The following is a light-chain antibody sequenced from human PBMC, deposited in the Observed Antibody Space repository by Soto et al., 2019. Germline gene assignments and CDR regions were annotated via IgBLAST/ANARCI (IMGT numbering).Light chain of an antibody. V-gene: IGKV3-11*01. J-gene: IGKJ5*01. CDR2: DAS. Sequence: DIMSLFQSSTTTXXCRASQSVSSYLAWYQQKPGQAPRLLIYDASIRSSGVPARFSGSGSGTDFTLTISSLEPEDFALSYCQERNISRPITLGQRTRMGIK. CDR3: QERNISRPIT. CDR1: QSVSSY.